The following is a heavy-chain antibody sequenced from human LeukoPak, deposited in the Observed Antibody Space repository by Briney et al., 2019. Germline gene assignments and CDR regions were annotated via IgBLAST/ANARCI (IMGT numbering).Heavy chain of an antibody. V-gene: IGHV3-64D*06. D-gene: IGHD5-18*01. CDR2: MSVITGRT. CDR3: LMPARVSCIQYGFDS. CDR1: GFIFSSYD. Sequence: GGSLRLSCAASGFIFSSYDMHWVRQAPGKRLEYVSAMSVITGRTFYADSVEGRFTISRDNSGNTLYLQMTSLRPEDTAVYYCLMPARVSCIQYGFDSWGQGTLVTVSS. J-gene: IGHJ4*02.